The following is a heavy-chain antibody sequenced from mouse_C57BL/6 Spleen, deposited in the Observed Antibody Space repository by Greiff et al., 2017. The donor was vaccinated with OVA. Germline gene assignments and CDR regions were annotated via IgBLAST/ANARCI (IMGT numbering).Heavy chain of an antibody. Sequence: EVQLMESGAELVRPGASVKLSCTASGFNIKDDYMHWVKQRPEQGLEWIGWIDPENGDTEYASKFQGKATITADTSSNTAYLQLSSLTSEDTAVYYCTTAQAAWFAYWGQGTLVTVSA. D-gene: IGHD3-2*02. J-gene: IGHJ3*01. CDR2: IDPENGDT. CDR1: GFNIKDDY. CDR3: TTAQAAWFAY. V-gene: IGHV14-4*01.